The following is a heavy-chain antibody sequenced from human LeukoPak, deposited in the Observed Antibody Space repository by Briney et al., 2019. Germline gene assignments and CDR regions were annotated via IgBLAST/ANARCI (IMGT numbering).Heavy chain of an antibody. V-gene: IGHV1-18*01. CDR2: ISAYNGNT. J-gene: IGHJ4*02. CDR3: ARLYSSSPPFDY. CDR1: GYTFTSYG. Sequence: ASVKVSCKASGYTFTSYGISWVRQAPGQGLEWMGWISAYNGNTNYAQKFQGRVTMTRDTSISTAYMELSRLRSGDTAVYYCARLYSSSPPFDYWGQGTLVTVSS. D-gene: IGHD6-6*01.